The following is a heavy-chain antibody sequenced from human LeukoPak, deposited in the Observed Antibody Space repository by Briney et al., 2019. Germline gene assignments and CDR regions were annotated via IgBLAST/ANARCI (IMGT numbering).Heavy chain of an antibody. CDR1: GGSFSGYY. D-gene: IGHD6-13*01. V-gene: IGHV4-34*01. J-gene: IGHJ5*02. CDR2: INHSRST. CDR3: ARPTLSRSLYSSSWYGWFDP. Sequence: SETLSLTCAVYGGSFSGYYWSWIRQPPGKGLEWIGEINHSRSTNYNPSLKSRVTISVDTSKNQFSLKLSSVTAADTAVYYCARPTLSRSLYSSSWYGWFDPWGQGTLVTVSS.